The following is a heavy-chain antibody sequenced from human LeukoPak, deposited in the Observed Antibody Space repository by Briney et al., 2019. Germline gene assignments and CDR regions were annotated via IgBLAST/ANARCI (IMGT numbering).Heavy chain of an antibody. V-gene: IGHV4-4*07. D-gene: IGHD3-10*01. CDR3: ARDPLYYYGSGSYYYYYYGMDV. CDR2: IYTSGST. Sequence: PSETLSLTCTVSGGSISSYYWSWIRQPAGKGLEWIGRIYTSGSTNYNPPLKGRVTMSVDTSKNQFSLKLSSVTAADTAVYYCARDPLYYYGSGSYYYYYYGMDVWGQGTTVTVSS. CDR1: GGSISSYY. J-gene: IGHJ6*02.